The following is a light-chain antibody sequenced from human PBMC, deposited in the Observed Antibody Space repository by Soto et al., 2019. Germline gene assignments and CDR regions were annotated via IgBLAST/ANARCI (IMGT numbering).Light chain of an antibody. CDR2: NNN. CDR1: STNIGAGYG. Sequence: QSVLTQPPSVSGAPGQRVTISCTGSSTNIGAGYGVHWYQQVPGTAPKLLIYNNNNRPSGVPDRFSGSKSGNTASLTVSGLQAEDEADYYCASYAGSNSVVFGGGTKLTVL. CDR3: ASYAGSNSVV. J-gene: IGLJ2*01. V-gene: IGLV1-40*01.